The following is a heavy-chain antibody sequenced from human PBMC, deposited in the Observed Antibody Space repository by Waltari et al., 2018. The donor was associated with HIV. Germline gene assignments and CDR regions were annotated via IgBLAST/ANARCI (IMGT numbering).Heavy chain of an antibody. J-gene: IGHJ6*02. Sequence: VQLVQYGAEMRKPGASVKVSCRASGYTFSAYTISCVRQAPGQGLEWMGWISGYNGNTNYAQKFQGRVNMTTDTSTSTAHMELRSLRSDDTAVYYCARGVSIVRGVMIRGHMDVWGQGTTVTVSS. D-gene: IGHD3-10*01. CDR3: ARGVSIVRGVMIRGHMDV. CDR1: GYTFSAYT. V-gene: IGHV1-18*01. CDR2: ISGYNGNT.